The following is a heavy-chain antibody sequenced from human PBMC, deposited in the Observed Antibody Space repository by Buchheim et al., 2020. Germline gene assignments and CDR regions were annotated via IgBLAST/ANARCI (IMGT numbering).Heavy chain of an antibody. J-gene: IGHJ6*02. Sequence: QVQLVESGGGVVQPGRSLRLSCAASGFTFSSYGMHWVRQAPGKGLEWVAVIWYDGSNKYYADSVKGRFTISRDNSKNTLYLQMNSLRAEDTAVYYCARDRAVTTYGFYYYYGMDVWGQGTT. CDR1: GFTFSSYG. CDR2: IWYDGSNK. V-gene: IGHV3-33*01. D-gene: IGHD4-11*01. CDR3: ARDRAVTTYGFYYYYGMDV.